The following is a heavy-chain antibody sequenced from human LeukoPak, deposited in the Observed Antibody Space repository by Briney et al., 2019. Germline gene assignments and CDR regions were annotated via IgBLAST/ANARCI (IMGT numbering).Heavy chain of an antibody. V-gene: IGHV1-2*06. CDR3: ARYSGSYYWFDP. CDR1: GYTFTGYY. J-gene: IGHJ5*02. CDR2: INPKSGGT. D-gene: IGHD1-26*01. Sequence: ASVKVSCKPSGYTFTGYYMDWVRQAPGQGLEGMGRINPKSGGTNYAQKFQGRVTMTRDTSISTAYMELNRLTSDDTAVYYCARYSGSYYWFDPWGQGTLVTVSS.